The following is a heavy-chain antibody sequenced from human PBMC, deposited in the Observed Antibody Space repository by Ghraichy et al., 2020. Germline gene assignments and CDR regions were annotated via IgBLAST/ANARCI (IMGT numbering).Heavy chain of an antibody. CDR2: ISSSSSTI. V-gene: IGHV3-48*02. D-gene: IGHD3-10*01. J-gene: IGHJ4*02. CDR3: ARRPWGITMRLGYFDY. CDR1: GFTFSSYS. Sequence: GGSLRLSCAASGFTFSSYSMNWVRQAPGKGLEWVSYISSSSSTIYYADSVKGRFTISRDNAKNSLYLQMNSLRDEDTAVYYCARRPWGITMRLGYFDYWGQGTLVTVSS.